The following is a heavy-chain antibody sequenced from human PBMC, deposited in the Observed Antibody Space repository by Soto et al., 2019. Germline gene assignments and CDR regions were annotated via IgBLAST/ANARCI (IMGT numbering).Heavy chain of an antibody. D-gene: IGHD3-10*01. J-gene: IGHJ4*02. CDR3: ASNNMVRGVIINY. V-gene: IGHV4-30-4*01. Sequence: SETLSLTCTVSGGSISSGDYYWSWIRQPPGKGLEWIGSIYYSGSTYYNPSLKSRVTISVDTSKNQFSLKLSSVTAADTAVYYCASNNMVRGVIINYWGQGTLVTVSS. CDR1: GGSISSGDYY. CDR2: IYYSGST.